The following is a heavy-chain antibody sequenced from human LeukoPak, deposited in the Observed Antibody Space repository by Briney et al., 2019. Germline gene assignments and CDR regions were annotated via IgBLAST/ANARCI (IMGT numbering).Heavy chain of an antibody. CDR1: GGSISSSNW. J-gene: IGHJ3*02. D-gene: IGHD3-22*01. Sequence: SETLSLTCAVSGGSISSSNWWSWVRQPPGKGLEWIGEIYHSGSTNYNPSLKSRVTISVDKSKNQFSLKLSSVTAADTAVYYCASSGSPYDAFDIWGQGTMVTVSS. CDR3: ASSGSPYDAFDI. CDR2: IYHSGST. V-gene: IGHV4-4*02.